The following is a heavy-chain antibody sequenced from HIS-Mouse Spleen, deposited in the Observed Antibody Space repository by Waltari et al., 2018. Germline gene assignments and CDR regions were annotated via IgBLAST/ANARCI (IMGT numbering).Heavy chain of an antibody. D-gene: IGHD6-19*01. CDR3: ARIAEGYTSGWYAFDY. CDR2: IDWDDDK. CDR1: GFSPSTSGMC. V-gene: IGHV2-70*15. Sequence: QVTLRESGPALVNPTQTLTLTCTFSGFSPSTSGMCVSWIVQPPGKALEWLARIDWDDDKYYSTSLKTRLTISRDTSKNQVVLTMTNMDPLDTATYYCARIAEGYTSGWYAFDYWGQGTLVTVSS. J-gene: IGHJ4*02.